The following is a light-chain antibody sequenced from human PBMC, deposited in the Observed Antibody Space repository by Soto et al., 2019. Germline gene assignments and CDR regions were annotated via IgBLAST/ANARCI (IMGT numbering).Light chain of an antibody. CDR2: GPS. V-gene: IGKV3-15*01. Sequence: EIVLTQSPATLSVSPGERATLSCRASQSISSNLARYQQKPGQAPRLLIYGPSTRATGVPARFSGSGSGTEFTLTISSLQSEDCASCYCQQYHTWPITFGGGTKVDIK. CDR3: QQYHTWPIT. J-gene: IGKJ4*01. CDR1: QSISSN.